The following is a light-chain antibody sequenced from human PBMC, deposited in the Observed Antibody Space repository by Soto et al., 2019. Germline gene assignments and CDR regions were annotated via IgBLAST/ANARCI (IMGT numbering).Light chain of an antibody. CDR1: ISNIGSNT. Sequence: QSVLTQPPSASGTPGQTVIISCSGSISNIGSNTVNWYQQIPGTAPKLLIYKNDQRPSGVPDRFAGSTSGTSASLAISGLQSEDEADYYCAGWDDGLNGPVFGGGTQLTVL. V-gene: IGLV1-44*01. CDR3: AGWDDGLNGPV. CDR2: KND. J-gene: IGLJ3*02.